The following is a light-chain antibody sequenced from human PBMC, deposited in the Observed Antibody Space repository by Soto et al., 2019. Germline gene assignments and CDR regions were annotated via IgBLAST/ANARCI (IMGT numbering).Light chain of an antibody. CDR3: QQYGDLPWT. Sequence: EIGLTQSAGTLSLSPGERATLSCRASQSITASYLAWYQQKPGRTPRLLIHDISRRATGTPDRFSGSGSGTDFTLTINRLEPEDFAVYYCQQYGDLPWTFGQGTKVDI. V-gene: IGKV3-20*01. CDR2: DIS. J-gene: IGKJ1*01. CDR1: QSITASY.